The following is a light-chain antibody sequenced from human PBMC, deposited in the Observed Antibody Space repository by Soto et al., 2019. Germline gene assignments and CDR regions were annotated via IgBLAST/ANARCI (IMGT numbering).Light chain of an antibody. V-gene: IGKV3-20*01. Sequence: EIVLTQSPGTLSLYRGERATLSCRASQTVNSIYFAWYQRKPGQAPRLLIYGASNRATGIPDRFSGSGSGTDFTLTISRLEAEDFGVYYCQQYDTSPRTFGQGTKVDIK. J-gene: IGKJ1*01. CDR1: QTVNSIY. CDR3: QQYDTSPRT. CDR2: GAS.